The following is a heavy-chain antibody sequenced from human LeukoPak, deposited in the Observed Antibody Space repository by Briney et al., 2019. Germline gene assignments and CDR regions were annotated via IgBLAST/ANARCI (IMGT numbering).Heavy chain of an antibody. Sequence: PSETLSLTCTVSGGSISDYYWNWMRQPPGKGLEWIGYIYYSGRTNYNPSLKSRVSISVDTSKNQFSLKLSSVTAEDTAVYYCARGLGSDYYDSSGLVNWGQGTLVTVSS. V-gene: IGHV4-59*01. CDR1: GGSISDYY. D-gene: IGHD3-22*01. CDR3: ARGLGSDYYDSSGLVN. J-gene: IGHJ4*02. CDR2: IYYSGRT.